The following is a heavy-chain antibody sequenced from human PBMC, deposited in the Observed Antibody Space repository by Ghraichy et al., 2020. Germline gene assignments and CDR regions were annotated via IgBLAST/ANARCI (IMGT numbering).Heavy chain of an antibody. J-gene: IGHJ3*02. V-gene: IGHV4-39*01. Sequence: SETLSLTCTVSGGSISSSSYYWGWIRQPPGKGLEWIGSIYYSGSTYYNPSLKSRVTISVDTSKNQFSLKLSSVTAADTAVYYCARLCPPALYYDILTGPENDAFDIWGQGTMVTVSS. CDR2: IYYSGST. CDR3: ARLCPPALYYDILTGPENDAFDI. CDR1: GGSISSSSYY. D-gene: IGHD3-9*01.